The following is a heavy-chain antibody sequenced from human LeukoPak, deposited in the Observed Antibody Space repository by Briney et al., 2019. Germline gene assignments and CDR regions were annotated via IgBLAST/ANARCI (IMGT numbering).Heavy chain of an antibody. CDR1: GGSISSTNYY. J-gene: IGHJ4*02. V-gene: IGHV4-39*01. CDR3: ARQGDLRFLEWLFKD. CDR2: IYYSGST. D-gene: IGHD3-3*01. Sequence: TSENLSLTCSVSGGSISSTNYYWGWIRQPPGKGLEWIGTIYYSGSTYYNPSLKSRVTISVDTSKNQFSLKLRSVTAADTAVFYCARQGDLRFLEWLFKDWGQGTLVTVSS.